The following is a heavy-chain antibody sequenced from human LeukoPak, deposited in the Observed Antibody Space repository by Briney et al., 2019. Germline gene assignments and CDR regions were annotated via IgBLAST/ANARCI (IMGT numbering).Heavy chain of an antibody. J-gene: IGHJ6*03. CDR3: AGSDTYYYDSSGYNPYYYYYMDV. CDR2: ISSSSSTI. D-gene: IGHD3-22*01. Sequence: GGSLRLSCAASGFTFSSYSMNWVRQAPGKVLEWVSYISSSSSTIYYADSVKGRFTISRDNAKNSLYLQMNSLRAEDTAVYYCAGSDTYYYDSSGYNPYYYYYMDVWGKGTTVTVSS. CDR1: GFTFSSYS. V-gene: IGHV3-48*01.